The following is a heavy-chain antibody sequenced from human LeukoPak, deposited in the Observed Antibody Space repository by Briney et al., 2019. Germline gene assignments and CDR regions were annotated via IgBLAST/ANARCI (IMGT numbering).Heavy chain of an antibody. CDR2: ISGSGTTI. D-gene: IGHD3-9*01. V-gene: IGHV3-48*04. J-gene: IGHJ4*02. CDR3: ARDMELRYFDWLPSEGCFDY. Sequence: GGSLRLSCAASGFTFSTYAMNWLRQAPGKGLEWVSYISGSGTTIDYADSVKGRFTISRDNAKNSLCLQMNSLRAEDTAVYYCARDMELRYFDWLPSEGCFDYWGQGTVVTVSS. CDR1: GFTFSTYA.